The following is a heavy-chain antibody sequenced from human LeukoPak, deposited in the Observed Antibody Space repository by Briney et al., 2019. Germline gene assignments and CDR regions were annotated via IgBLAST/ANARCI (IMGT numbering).Heavy chain of an antibody. D-gene: IGHD6-25*01. CDR2: ISSNGRDT. Sequence: TGGSLRLSCSASGFTFGTYAMLWVRQAPGEGLEYVSAISSNGRDTYYAASVRGRFSISRVNSNNTLYLQMSSLRPEDTAMYYCARLAAAGHSDFWGQGALVAVSS. V-gene: IGHV3-64D*08. CDR3: ARLAAAGHSDF. J-gene: IGHJ4*02. CDR1: GFTFGTYA.